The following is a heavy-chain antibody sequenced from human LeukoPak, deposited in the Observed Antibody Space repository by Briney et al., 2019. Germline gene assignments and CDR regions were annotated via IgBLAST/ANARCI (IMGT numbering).Heavy chain of an antibody. Sequence: GGSLRLSCAASGFTFSTYSMNWVRQAPGKGLEWVSSISSSSSYIYYADSVKGRFTISRDNAKNSLYLQMNSLRAEDTAVYYCANHRCSSGGGYAFDIWGQGTMVTVS. CDR1: GFTFSTYS. J-gene: IGHJ3*02. CDR2: ISSSSSYI. CDR3: ANHRCSSGGGYAFDI. D-gene: IGHD6-19*01. V-gene: IGHV3-21*01.